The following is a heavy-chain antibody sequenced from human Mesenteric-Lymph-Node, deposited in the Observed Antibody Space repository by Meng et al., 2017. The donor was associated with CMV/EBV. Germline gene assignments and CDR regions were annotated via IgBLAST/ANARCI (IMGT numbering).Heavy chain of an antibody. D-gene: IGHD4-17*01. V-gene: IGHV3-30*02. Sequence: GGSLRLSCAASGFRFNIFGMHWVRQAPGKGLEWVAFIRYDGSNKYYADSVKGRFTISRDNSKNTLYLQMNSLRAEDTAVYYCAKDRYGDYEPNYFDYWGQGTLVTVSS. CDR2: IRYDGSNK. J-gene: IGHJ4*02. CDR1: GFRFNIFG. CDR3: AKDRYGDYEPNYFDY.